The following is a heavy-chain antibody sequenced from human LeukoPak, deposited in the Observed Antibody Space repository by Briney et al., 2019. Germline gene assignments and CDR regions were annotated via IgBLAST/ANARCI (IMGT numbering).Heavy chain of an antibody. CDR3: ARVLPPRYSGSRTGGYYFDY. J-gene: IGHJ4*02. CDR2: IYSGDST. CDR1: GFTVSGNY. D-gene: IGHD1-26*01. Sequence: GGSLRLSCAASGFTVSGNYMSWVRQAPGKGLEWVSIIYSGDSTYYADSVKGRFTISRDNSKNTLYLQMNSLRAEDTAVYYCARVLPPRYSGSRTGGYYFDYWGQGTLVTVSS. V-gene: IGHV3-66*01.